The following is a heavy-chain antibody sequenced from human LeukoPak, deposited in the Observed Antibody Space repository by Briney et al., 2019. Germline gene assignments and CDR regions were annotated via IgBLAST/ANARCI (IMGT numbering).Heavy chain of an antibody. CDR3: ARLYGSGTRDY. D-gene: IGHD3-10*01. J-gene: IGHJ4*02. Sequence: SVKVSCKASGGTFSSYAISWVRQAPGQGLEWMGRIIPILGIANYAQKFQGRVTITADKSTSTAYMELSSLRSEDTAVYYCARLYGSGTRDYWSQGTLVTASS. CDR1: GGTFSSYA. V-gene: IGHV1-69*04. CDR2: IIPILGIA.